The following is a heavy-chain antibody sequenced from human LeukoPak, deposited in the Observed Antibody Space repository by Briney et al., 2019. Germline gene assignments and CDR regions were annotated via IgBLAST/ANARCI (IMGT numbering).Heavy chain of an antibody. D-gene: IGHD3-3*01. J-gene: IGHJ4*02. CDR2: ISGSGGTT. V-gene: IGHV3-23*01. CDR3: AKEFASGYQDY. Sequence: PGGSLRLSCAASGFIFSTCAMYWVRQAPGKGLEWVSAISGSGGTTYYADSVKGRFTISRDNSKNTLYLQMNSLRAEDTAVYYCAKEFASGYQDYWGQGTLVTVSP. CDR1: GFIFSTCA.